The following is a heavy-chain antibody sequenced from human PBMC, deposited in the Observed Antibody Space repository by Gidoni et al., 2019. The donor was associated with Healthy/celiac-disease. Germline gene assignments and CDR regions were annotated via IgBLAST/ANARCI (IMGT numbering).Heavy chain of an antibody. CDR1: GGSFRGYY. J-gene: IGHJ3*02. Sequence: QVQLQQWGAGLLKPSETLSLTCAVYGGSFRGYYWSWIRQPPGKGLEWIGEINHSGSTNYNPSLKSRVTISVDTSKNQFSLKLSSVTAADTAVYYCARAAGGYNYTVPFDIWGQGTMVTVSS. V-gene: IGHV4-34*01. CDR2: INHSGST. D-gene: IGHD5-12*01. CDR3: ARAAGGYNYTVPFDI.